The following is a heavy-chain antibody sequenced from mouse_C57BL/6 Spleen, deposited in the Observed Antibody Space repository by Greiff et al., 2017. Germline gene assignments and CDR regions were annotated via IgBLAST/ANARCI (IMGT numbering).Heavy chain of an antibody. CDR1: GFSFNTYA. Sequence: EVQLVESGGGLVQPKGSLKLSCAASGFSFNTYAMNWVRQAPGNGLEWVARIRSKSNNYATYYADSVKDRFTISRDDSESMLYLQMNNLKTEDTAMYYCVRHYYGSSYWYFDVWGTGTTVTVSS. CDR3: VRHYYGSSYWYFDV. CDR2: IRSKSNNYAT. D-gene: IGHD1-1*01. V-gene: IGHV10-1*01. J-gene: IGHJ1*03.